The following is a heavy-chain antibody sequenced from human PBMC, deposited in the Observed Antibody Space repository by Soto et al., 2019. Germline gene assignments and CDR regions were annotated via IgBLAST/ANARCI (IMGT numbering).Heavy chain of an antibody. Sequence: SETLSLTWTVSGGSISSYYWSWIRQPPGKGLEWIGYIYYSGFTNYNPSLKRRGTISVDTSKNQFSLTLSSVTDADTAVYYCASRAYYYASSGYSQDDYWGQGTLVTVSS. CDR3: ASRAYYYASSGYSQDDY. CDR1: GGSISSYY. V-gene: IGHV4-59*01. CDR2: IYYSGFT. J-gene: IGHJ4*02. D-gene: IGHD3-22*01.